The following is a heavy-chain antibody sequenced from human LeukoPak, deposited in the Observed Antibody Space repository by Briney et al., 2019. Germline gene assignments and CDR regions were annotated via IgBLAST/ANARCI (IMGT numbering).Heavy chain of an antibody. V-gene: IGHV5-51*01. CDR2: MYPGNSDT. CDR3: AIATAGTYYWNFDY. CDR1: GYSFTNYW. D-gene: IGHD1-26*01. J-gene: IGHJ4*02. Sequence: GESLKISCKGSGYSFTNYWIGWVRQMPGKGLEWMGIMYPGNSDTRYRPSFQGQVTISADKSISTAYLQWSSLQASDTAMYYCAIATAGTYYWNFDYWGQGTLVTVSS.